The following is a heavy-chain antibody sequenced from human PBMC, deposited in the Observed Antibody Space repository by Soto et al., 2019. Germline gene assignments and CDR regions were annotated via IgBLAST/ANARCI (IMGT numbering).Heavy chain of an antibody. Sequence: DVQLVESGGGLVKPGGSLRLSCAASGFNFSTYGMNWVRQAPGKGLEWVSSISSKGSYIYYTPSVKGRFTISRDNAKNSVYLQMNSPRAEDTAVYYCGRDRSHYAGVGKIDPWGQGTLVAVSS. J-gene: IGHJ5*02. CDR3: GRDRSHYAGVGKIDP. D-gene: IGHD3-10*01. CDR1: GFNFSTYG. V-gene: IGHV3-21*02. CDR2: ISSKGSYI.